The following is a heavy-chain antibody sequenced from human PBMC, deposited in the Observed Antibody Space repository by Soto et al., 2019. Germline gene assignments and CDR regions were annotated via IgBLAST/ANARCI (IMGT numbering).Heavy chain of an antibody. CDR2: IYYSGTT. V-gene: IGHV4-30-4*01. D-gene: IGHD1-26*01. J-gene: IGHJ3*02. Sequence: QVQLQESGPGLVKPSQTLSLTCTVSGGSISSGDDYWGWISQPPGKGLEWLGYIYYSGTTHFNPSLKSRLTISVDTSKNQFSLNLSSVNAADTAVYYGARAPLVRYDAFDIWGQGTMVTVSS. CDR3: ARAPLVRYDAFDI. CDR1: GGSISSGDDY.